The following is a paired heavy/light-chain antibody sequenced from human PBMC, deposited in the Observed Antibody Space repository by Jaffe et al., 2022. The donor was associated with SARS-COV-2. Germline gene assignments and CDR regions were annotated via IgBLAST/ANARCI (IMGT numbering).Light chain of an antibody. V-gene: IGLV1-51*02. CDR1: SSNIGNNY. Sequence: QSVLTQPPSVSAAPGQKVTISCSGSSSNIGNNYVSWYQQLPGTAPKLLIYENNKRPSGIPDRFSGSKSGTSATLGITGLQTGDEADYYCGTWGAGFGGGTKLTVL. J-gene: IGLJ3*02. CDR3: GTWGAG. CDR2: ENN.
Heavy chain of an antibody. CDR2: IYYSGST. J-gene: IGHJ6*02. Sequence: QVQLQESGPGLVKPSETLSLTCTVSGGSISSYYWSWIRQPPGKGLEWIGYIYYSGSTNYNPSLKSRVTISVDTSKNQFSLKLSSVTAADTAVYYCARDRGLVPAAMGFYYYYYGMDVWGQGTTVTVSS. D-gene: IGHD2-2*01. V-gene: IGHV4-59*01. CDR1: GGSISSYY. CDR3: ARDRGLVPAAMGFYYYYYGMDV.